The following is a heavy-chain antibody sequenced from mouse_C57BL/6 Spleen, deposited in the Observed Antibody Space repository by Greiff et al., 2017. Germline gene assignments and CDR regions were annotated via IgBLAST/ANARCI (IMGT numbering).Heavy chain of an antibody. Sequence: VQLQQSGAELVKPGASVKMSCKASGYTFTSYWITWVKQRPGQGLEWIGDIYPGSGSTNYNEKFKSKATLTVDTSSSTAYMQLSSLTSEDSAVYYCARWGYGYDRGTNYAMDYWGQGTSVTVSS. CDR2: IYPGSGST. V-gene: IGHV1-55*01. D-gene: IGHD2-2*01. CDR1: GYTFTSYW. CDR3: ARWGYGYDRGTNYAMDY. J-gene: IGHJ4*01.